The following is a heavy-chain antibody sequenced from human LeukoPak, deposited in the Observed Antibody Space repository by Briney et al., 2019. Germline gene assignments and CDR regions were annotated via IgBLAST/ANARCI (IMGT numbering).Heavy chain of an antibody. D-gene: IGHD3-9*01. CDR3: ARDARYFDWGYYYYYMDV. Sequence: GGSLRLSCAASGFTVSSNYMSWVRQAPGKGLEWVSVIYSGGSTYYADSVKGRFTISRDNSKNTLYLQMNSLRAEDMAVYYCARDARYFDWGYYYYYMDVWGKGTTVTISS. V-gene: IGHV3-66*01. J-gene: IGHJ6*03. CDR1: GFTVSSNY. CDR2: IYSGGST.